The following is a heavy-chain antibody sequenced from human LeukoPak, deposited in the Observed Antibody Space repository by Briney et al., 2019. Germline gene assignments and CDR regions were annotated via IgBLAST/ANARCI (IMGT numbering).Heavy chain of an antibody. CDR2: IYPGDSDT. V-gene: IGHV5-51*01. J-gene: IGHJ4*02. CDR1: GYSFTSYW. CDR3: ASSYYYDSSGYLPPFDY. D-gene: IGHD3-22*01. Sequence: GESLKISCKGSGYSFTSYWIGWVRQMPGKGLEWMGIIYPGDSDTRYSPSFQGQVTISADKSISTAYLQWSSLKASDTAMYYRASSYYYDSSGYLPPFDYWGQGTLVTVSS.